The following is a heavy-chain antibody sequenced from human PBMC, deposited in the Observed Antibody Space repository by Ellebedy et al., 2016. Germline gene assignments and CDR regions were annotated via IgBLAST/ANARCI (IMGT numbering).Heavy chain of an antibody. CDR1: GGSFSDYY. J-gene: IGHJ4*02. V-gene: IGHV4-34*09. CDR3: AREVEYSSGGVDY. Sequence: LRLXCAVYGGSFSDYYWSWIRQPPGKGLEWIGEINHSGSTNYNPSLKSRVTISVDTSKNQFSLKLSSVTAADTAVYYCAREVEYSSGGVDYWGQGTLVTVSS. D-gene: IGHD6-25*01. CDR2: INHSGST.